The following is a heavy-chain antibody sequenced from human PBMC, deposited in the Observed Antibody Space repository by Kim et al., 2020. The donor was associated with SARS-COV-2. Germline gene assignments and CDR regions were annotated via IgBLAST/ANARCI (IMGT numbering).Heavy chain of an antibody. Sequence: SVKSRFTISRDNSKNTRYLQLSRLRAEDSAVYYCVKDRRVCELLWGLFDYWGQGTLVTVSS. CDR3: VKDRRVCELLWGLFDY. J-gene: IGHJ4*02. V-gene: IGHV3-64D*09. D-gene: IGHD1-26*01.